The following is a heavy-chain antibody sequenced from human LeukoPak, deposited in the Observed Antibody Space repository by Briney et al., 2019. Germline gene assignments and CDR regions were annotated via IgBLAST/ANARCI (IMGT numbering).Heavy chain of an antibody. CDR2: INPNSGGT. CDR1: GYTXTGYY. V-gene: IGHV1-2*02. CDR3: ARAQRYSGYEPADY. D-gene: IGHD5-12*01. Sequence: ASVKVSCKASGYTXTGYYMHWVRQAPGQGLEWMGWINPNSGGTNYAQKFQGRVTMTRDTSISAVYMELSRLGTDDTAVYYCARAQRYSGYEPADYWGQGTLVTVSS. J-gene: IGHJ4*02.